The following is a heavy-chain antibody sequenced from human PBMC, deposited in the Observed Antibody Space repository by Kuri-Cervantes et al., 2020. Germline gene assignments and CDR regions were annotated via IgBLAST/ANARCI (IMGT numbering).Heavy chain of an antibody. J-gene: IGHJ4*02. D-gene: IGHD4-23*01. CDR2: TSSSSSYI. CDR1: GYTFSSYS. V-gene: IGHV3-21*01. Sequence: LTCAASGYTFSSYSMNWVRQAPGKGLEWVSSTSSSSSYIYYADSVKGRFTISRDNAKNSLYLQMNSLRAEDTAVYYCARDLGNDYGGNSGVGYWGQGTLVTVSS. CDR3: ARDLGNDYGGNSGVGY.